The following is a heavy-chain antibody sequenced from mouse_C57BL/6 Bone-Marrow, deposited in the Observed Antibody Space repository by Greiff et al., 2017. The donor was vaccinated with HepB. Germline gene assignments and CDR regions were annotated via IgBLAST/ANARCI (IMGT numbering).Heavy chain of an antibody. CDR3: ARDSNWDYFDY. D-gene: IGHD4-1*01. J-gene: IGHJ2*01. CDR2: INYDGSST. CDR1: GFTFSDYY. Sequence: EVQRVESEGGLVQPGRSMKLSCTASGFTFSDYYMAWVRQVPEKGLEWVANINYDGSSTYYLDSLKSRFIISRDNAKNILYLQMSSLKSEDTATYYCARDSNWDYFDYWGQGTTLTVSS. V-gene: IGHV5-16*01.